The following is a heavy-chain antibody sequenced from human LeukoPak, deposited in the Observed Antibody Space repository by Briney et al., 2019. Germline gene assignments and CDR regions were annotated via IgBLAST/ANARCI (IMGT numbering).Heavy chain of an antibody. J-gene: IGHJ4*02. CDR1: GFSFSSYT. Sequence: PGGSLRLSCAASGFSFSSYTMNWVHQAPGKGLEWVSSISSSSSYIYYADSVKGRFTISRDNAKNSLYLQMNSLRAEDTAVYYCASGYGSGSYGFTYWGQGTLVTVSS. CDR2: ISSSSSYI. V-gene: IGHV3-21*01. D-gene: IGHD3-10*01. CDR3: ASGYGSGSYGFTY.